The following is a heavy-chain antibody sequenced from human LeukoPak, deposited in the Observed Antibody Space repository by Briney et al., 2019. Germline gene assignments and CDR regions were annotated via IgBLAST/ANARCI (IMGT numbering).Heavy chain of an antibody. CDR1: GGSISSSSYY. J-gene: IGHJ4*02. CDR3: ARHVKRYFDWLPPLDY. Sequence: SETLSLTCTVSGGSISSSSYYWGWIRQPPGKGLEWIGSIYYSGSTYYNPSLKSRVTISVDTSKNQFSLKLSSVTAADTAVYYCARHVKRYFDWLPPLDYWGQGNLVTVSS. D-gene: IGHD3-9*01. CDR2: IYYSGST. V-gene: IGHV4-39*01.